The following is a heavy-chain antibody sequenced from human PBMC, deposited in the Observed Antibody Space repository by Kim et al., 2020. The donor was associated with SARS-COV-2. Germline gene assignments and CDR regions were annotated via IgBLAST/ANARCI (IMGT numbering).Heavy chain of an antibody. Sequence: ASVKVSCKASGYTFTAYYIHWVRQAPGQGLEWMGRVNPGSGGTNYAEKFLGRVTMTRDTSISTAYMELNRLISDDTAVYYCALRLKAVSANQNLFDPWGQGTPVTVSS. CDR3: ALRLKAVSANQNLFDP. J-gene: IGHJ5*02. CDR1: GYTFTAYY. D-gene: IGHD6-19*01. CDR2: VNPGSGGT. V-gene: IGHV1-2*06.